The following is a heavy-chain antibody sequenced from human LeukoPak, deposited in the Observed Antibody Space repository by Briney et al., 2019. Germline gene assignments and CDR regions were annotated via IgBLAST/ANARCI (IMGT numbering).Heavy chain of an antibody. CDR1: GGSFSGYY. CDR2: INHSGST. J-gene: IGHJ4*02. Sequence: SETLSLTCAVYGGSFSGYYWSWIRQPPGKGLEWIGEINHSGSTNYNPSLKSRVTISVDTSKNQFSLKLSSVTAADTAVYYCARHRLGSSTSCDADYWGQGTLVTVSS. CDR3: ARHRLGSSTSCDADY. D-gene: IGHD2-2*01. V-gene: IGHV4-34*01.